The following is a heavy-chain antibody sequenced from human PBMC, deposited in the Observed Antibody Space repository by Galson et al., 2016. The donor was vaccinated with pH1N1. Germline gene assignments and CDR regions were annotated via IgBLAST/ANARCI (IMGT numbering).Heavy chain of an antibody. CDR1: GFTVSSNY. CDR3: ARVGDFWSYYYYNMDV. CDR2: IYSGGRT. D-gene: IGHD3-3*01. Sequence: SLRLSCAASGFTVSSNYMSWVRQAPGKGLEWVSLIYSGGRTYYADSVKGRFTISRDNSKNTLYLQMNGLRVEDTAVYYCARVGDFWSYYYYNMDVWGQGTTVTFSS. V-gene: IGHV3-53*01. J-gene: IGHJ6*02.